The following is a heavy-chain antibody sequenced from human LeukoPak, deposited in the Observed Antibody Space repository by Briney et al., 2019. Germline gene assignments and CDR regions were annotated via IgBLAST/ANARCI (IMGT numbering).Heavy chain of an antibody. CDR1: GYTFTSYG. Sequence: GASVKVSCKPSGYTFTSYGISWVRQAPGQGLEWMGWISAYNGNTNYAQKLQGRVTMTTDTSASTAYVELSSLRSEDTAVYYCAREHSTSWSDLDYWGQGTLVTVSS. CDR2: ISAYNGNT. V-gene: IGHV1-18*01. D-gene: IGHD6-13*01. CDR3: AREHSTSWSDLDY. J-gene: IGHJ4*02.